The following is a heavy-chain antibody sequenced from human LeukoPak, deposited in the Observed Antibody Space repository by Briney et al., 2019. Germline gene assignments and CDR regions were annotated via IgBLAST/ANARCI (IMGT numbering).Heavy chain of an antibody. CDR2: LYSGGST. D-gene: IGHD5-24*01. J-gene: IGHJ6*02. CDR3: ASRDKGYYYGMDV. CDR1: GFTVSGNY. V-gene: IGHV3-66*01. Sequence: GGSLRLSCAASGFTVSGNYMSWVRQAPGKGLEWVSLLYSGGSTYYADSVKGGFSISRDNSKNTLYLQMNSLRAEDTAVYYCASRDKGYYYGMDVWGQGTTVTVSS.